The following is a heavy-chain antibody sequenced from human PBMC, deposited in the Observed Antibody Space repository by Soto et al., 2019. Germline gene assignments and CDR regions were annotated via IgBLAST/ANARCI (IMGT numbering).Heavy chain of an antibody. V-gene: IGHV3-23*01. D-gene: IGHD3-22*01. Sequence: EVQLLESGGGLVQPGGSLRLSCAASGFTFSSYAMSWVRQAPGKGLEWVSAISGSGGSTYYADSVKGRFTISRDNSKNTLYLQMNSVRAEDTAVYYCAKDPYYDSSGYPYYFDYWGQGTLVTVSS. J-gene: IGHJ4*02. CDR3: AKDPYYDSSGYPYYFDY. CDR2: ISGSGGST. CDR1: GFTFSSYA.